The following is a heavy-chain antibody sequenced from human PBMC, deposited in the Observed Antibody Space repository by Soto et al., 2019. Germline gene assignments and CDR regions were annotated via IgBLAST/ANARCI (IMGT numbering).Heavy chain of an antibody. D-gene: IGHD6-25*01. CDR2: ISWNSGSI. V-gene: IGHV3-9*01. J-gene: IGHJ3*02. Sequence: GGSLRLSCAASGFTFDDYAMHWVRQAPGKGLEWVSGISWNSGSIGYADSVKGRFTISRDNAKNSLYLQMNSLRAEDTALYYCAKDRLAAPLDAFDIWGQGTMVTVSS. CDR3: AKDRLAAPLDAFDI. CDR1: GFTFDDYA.